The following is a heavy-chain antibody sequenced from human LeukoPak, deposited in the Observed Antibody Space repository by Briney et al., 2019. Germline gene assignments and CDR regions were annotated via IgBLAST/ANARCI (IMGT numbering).Heavy chain of an antibody. CDR3: ANSRGYGSGNL. D-gene: IGHD3-10*01. Sequence: GGSLRLSCVASGFTVSSNYMSWVRQAPGKGLEWISAVSGSGDRTYYAGSVKGRFTISRDNSKNIVYLRMNSLRAEDTAVYFCANSRGYGSGNLWGQGTLVTVSS. CDR2: VSGSGDRT. CDR1: GFTVSSNY. V-gene: IGHV3-23*01. J-gene: IGHJ4*02.